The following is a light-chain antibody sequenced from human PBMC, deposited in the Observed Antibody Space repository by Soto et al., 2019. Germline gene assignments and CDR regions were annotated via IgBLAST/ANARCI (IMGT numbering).Light chain of an antibody. V-gene: IGLV2-23*02. CDR1: SSDVGRNNH. CDR2: EVN. CDR3: CSYAGSGTFYV. Sequence: QSALTQPASVSGSPGQSIAISCTGNSSDVGRNNHVSWYQQHPGKAPKLMIYEVNKRPSGVSDRFSGSKSGNTASLTISGLQAEDEADYYCCSYAGSGTFYVFGTGTKVTVL. J-gene: IGLJ1*01.